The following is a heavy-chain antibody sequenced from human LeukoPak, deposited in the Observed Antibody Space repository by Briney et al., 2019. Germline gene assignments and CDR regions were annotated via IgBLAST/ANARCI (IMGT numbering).Heavy chain of an antibody. CDR2: INHSGSN. D-gene: IGHD3-3*01. CDR3: ARSPPYDFWSGYYIGYYFDY. Sequence: SETLSLTCAVYGGSFSGYYWSWIRQPPGKGLVWIGEINHSGSNNYNPSLKSRVSISVDTSKNQFSLKLSSVTAADTAVYYCARSPPYDFWSGYYIGYYFDYWGQGTLVTVSS. J-gene: IGHJ4*02. CDR1: GGSFSGYY. V-gene: IGHV4-34*01.